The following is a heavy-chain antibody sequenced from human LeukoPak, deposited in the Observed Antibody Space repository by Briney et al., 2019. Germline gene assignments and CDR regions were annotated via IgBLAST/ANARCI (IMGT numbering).Heavy chain of an antibody. Sequence: SETLSLTCTVSGGSISSYYWSWIRQPPGKGLEWIGYIYYSGSTNYNPSLKSRVTISVDTSKNQFSLKLSSVTAADTAVYYCARDPYSAETTVTTEGWGQGTLVTVSS. CDR3: ARDPYSAETTVTTEG. J-gene: IGHJ4*02. V-gene: IGHV4-59*01. CDR2: IYYSGST. CDR1: GGSISSYY. D-gene: IGHD4-17*01.